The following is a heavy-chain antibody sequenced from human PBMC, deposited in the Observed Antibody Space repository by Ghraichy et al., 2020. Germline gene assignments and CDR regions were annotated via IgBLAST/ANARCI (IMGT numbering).Heavy chain of an antibody. CDR3: ARARYSGYDFDY. Sequence: ASVKVSCKASGYTFTGYYMHWVRQAPGQGLEWMGRINPNSGGTNYAQKFQGRVTMTRDTSISTAYMELSRLRSDDTAVYYCARARYSGYDFDYWGQGTLVTVSS. D-gene: IGHD5-12*01. V-gene: IGHV1-2*06. J-gene: IGHJ4*02. CDR1: GYTFTGYY. CDR2: INPNSGGT.